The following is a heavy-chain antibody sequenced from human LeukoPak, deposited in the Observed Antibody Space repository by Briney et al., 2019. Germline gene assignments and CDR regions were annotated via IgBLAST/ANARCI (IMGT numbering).Heavy chain of an antibody. CDR1: GASISGGTYY. CDR3: ARRGGSGRAFDY. CDR2: IYYTGST. V-gene: IGHV4-39*01. J-gene: IGHJ4*02. Sequence: SETLSLTCSVSGASISGGTYYWGWLRQPPGKGLEWIGSIYYTGSTYDNPSLKSRVTISLDTSKTQFSLKLSSVTAADTAVYYCARRGGSGRAFDYWGQGTLVTVSS. D-gene: IGHD1-26*01.